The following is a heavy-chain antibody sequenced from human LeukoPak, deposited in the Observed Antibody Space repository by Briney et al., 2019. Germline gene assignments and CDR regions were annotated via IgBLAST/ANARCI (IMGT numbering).Heavy chain of an antibody. CDR2: ISSSSNYI. Sequence: GGSLRLSCAASGFTFSSYSMNWVRQAPGKGLEWVSSISSSSNYIYYADSVKGRFTISRDNAKNSLYLQMNSLRIEDTALYYCAKPFGSISSRSVYFDYWGQGTLVTVSS. CDR3: AKPFGSISSRSVYFDY. D-gene: IGHD3-3*01. CDR1: GFTFSSYS. V-gene: IGHV3-21*04. J-gene: IGHJ4*02.